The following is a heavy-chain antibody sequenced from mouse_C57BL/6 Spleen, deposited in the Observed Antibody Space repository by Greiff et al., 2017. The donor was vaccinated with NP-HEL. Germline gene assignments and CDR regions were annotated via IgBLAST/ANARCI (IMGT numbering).Heavy chain of an antibody. CDR1: GFTFSDYG. CDR3: ARGWNYAMDY. V-gene: IGHV5-17*01. Sequence: EVQLVESGGGLVKPGGSLKLSCAASGFTFSDYGMHWVRQAPEKGLEWVAYISSGSSTIYYADTVKGRFTISRDNAKNTLFLQMTSLRSEETAMYYCARGWNYAMDYWGQGTSVTVAS. J-gene: IGHJ4*01. CDR2: ISSGSSTI. D-gene: IGHD3-2*02.